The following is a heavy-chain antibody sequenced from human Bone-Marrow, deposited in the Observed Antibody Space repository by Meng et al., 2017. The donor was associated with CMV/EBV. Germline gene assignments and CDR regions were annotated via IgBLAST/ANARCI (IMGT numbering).Heavy chain of an antibody. Sequence: SESLSLSCIVPGGSISSYYWSWIRQPPGKGLEWIGYIYYSGSTNYNPSLKSRVTISVDTSKNQFPLTLSSVTAADLAVYYCARVYGSGSYENYYSYGMDVWGQGTTVTVSS. CDR1: GGSISSYY. CDR3: ARVYGSGSYENYYSYGMDV. J-gene: IGHJ6*02. D-gene: IGHD3-10*01. V-gene: IGHV4-59*01. CDR2: IYYSGST.